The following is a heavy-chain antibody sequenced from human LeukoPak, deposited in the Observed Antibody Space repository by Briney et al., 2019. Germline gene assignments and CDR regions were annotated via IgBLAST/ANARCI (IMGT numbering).Heavy chain of an antibody. V-gene: IGHV4-34*01. CDR3: ARYGMAAEGIWWFDP. J-gene: IGHJ5*02. CDR1: GGSLNGYY. D-gene: IGHD6-13*01. CDR2: IDHSGST. Sequence: SETLSLTSAVYGGSLNGYYWSWIRQPPGKRLEWIGEIDHSGSTQYNPSLKSRVTISLDTSKKQFSLKLTSLTAADTAFYYCARYGMAAEGIWWFDPWGQGTLVTVSS.